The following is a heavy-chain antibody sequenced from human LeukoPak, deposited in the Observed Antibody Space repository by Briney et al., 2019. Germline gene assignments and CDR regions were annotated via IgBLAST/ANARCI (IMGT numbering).Heavy chain of an antibody. CDR2: IYHSGST. CDR3: ARDGAASAYYYYGMDV. Sequence: SQTLSLTCTVSGGSISSGGYYWSWIRQPPGKGLEWIGYIYHSGSTYYNPSLKSRVTISVDTSKNQFSLKLSSVTAADTAVYYCARDGAASAYYYYGMDVWGQGTTVTVSS. V-gene: IGHV4-30-2*01. D-gene: IGHD2-2*01. J-gene: IGHJ6*02. CDR1: GGSISSGGYY.